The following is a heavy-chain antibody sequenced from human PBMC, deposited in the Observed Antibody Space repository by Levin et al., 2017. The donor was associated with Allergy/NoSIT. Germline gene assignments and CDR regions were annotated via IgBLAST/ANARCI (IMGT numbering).Heavy chain of an antibody. CDR1: GGSISTYY. CDR3: TRVAETAMIHYGMEV. CDR2: IYYNGRT. Sequence: SETLSLTCSVSGGSISTYYWSWIRQPPGKGLEWIGYIYYNGRTNYNPSLKSRVTISADTSKNQFPLKLSSVTAADTAVYYCTRVAETAMIHYGMEVWGQGTTVTVSS. J-gene: IGHJ6*02. V-gene: IGHV4-59*01. D-gene: IGHD5-18*01.